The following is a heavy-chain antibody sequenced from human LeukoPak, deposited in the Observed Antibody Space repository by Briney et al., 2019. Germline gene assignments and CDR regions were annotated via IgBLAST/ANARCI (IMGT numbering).Heavy chain of an antibody. CDR1: GGSISSYY. CDR2: IYYSGST. Sequence: PSETLSLTCTVSGGSISSYYWSWIRQPPGKGLEWIGYIYYSGSTNYNPSLKSRVTISVDTSKNQFSLKLSSVAAADTAVYYCARDPGYYGSGSYSDYWGQGTLVTVSS. J-gene: IGHJ4*02. D-gene: IGHD3-10*01. V-gene: IGHV4-59*12. CDR3: ARDPGYYGSGSYSDY.